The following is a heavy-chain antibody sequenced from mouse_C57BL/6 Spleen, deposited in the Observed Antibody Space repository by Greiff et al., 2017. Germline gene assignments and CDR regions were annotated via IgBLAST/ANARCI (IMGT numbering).Heavy chain of an antibody. D-gene: IGHD2-2*01. CDR2: IYPGDGDT. Sequence: VQLQESGAELVKPGASVKISCKASGYAFSSYWMNWVKQRPGKGLEWIGQIYPGDGDTNYNGKFKGKATLTADKSSSTAYMQLSSLTSEDSAVYFCARGGYDAPFDYWGQGTTLTVSS. CDR1: GYAFSSYW. J-gene: IGHJ2*01. CDR3: ARGGYDAPFDY. V-gene: IGHV1-80*01.